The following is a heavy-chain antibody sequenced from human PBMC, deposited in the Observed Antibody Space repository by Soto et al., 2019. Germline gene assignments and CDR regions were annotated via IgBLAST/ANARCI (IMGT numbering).Heavy chain of an antibody. D-gene: IGHD3-3*01. CDR2: IGTAGDT. Sequence: HPGGSLRLSCAASGFTFSSYDMHWVRQATGKGLEWVSAIGTAGDTYYPGSVKGRFTISRENAKNSLYLQMNSLRAGDTAVYYCARFHAHDFWSGYPPALAPDYGMDVWGQGTTVTVSS. CDR1: GFTFSSYD. J-gene: IGHJ6*02. V-gene: IGHV3-13*01. CDR3: ARFHAHDFWSGYPPALAPDYGMDV.